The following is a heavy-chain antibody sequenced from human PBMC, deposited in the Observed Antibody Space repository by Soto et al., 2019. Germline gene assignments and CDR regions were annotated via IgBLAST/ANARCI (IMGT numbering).Heavy chain of an antibody. CDR1: GYSFSTYA. CDR2: INGGTGQT. CDR3: ARGKGMEENYYYYGLDI. D-gene: IGHD1-1*01. J-gene: IGHJ6*02. V-gene: IGHV1-3*01. Sequence: QVQVVQSGAEVKKPGASVKVSCKASGYSFSTYAMHWVRQAPGQSLEWMGWINGGTGQTKFSQRFQDRITITRDTSAITAYMELSSLRSEDTAVYYCARGKGMEENYYYYGLDIWGQGTTVTVSS.